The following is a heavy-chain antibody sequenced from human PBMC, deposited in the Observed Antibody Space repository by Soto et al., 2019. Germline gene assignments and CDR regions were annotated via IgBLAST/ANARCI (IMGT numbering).Heavy chain of an antibody. CDR3: VGDYGGLEGFDV. CDR2: ISGSDYRP. D-gene: IGHD4-17*01. V-gene: IGHV3-23*01. J-gene: IGHJ3*01. Sequence: EVQLLESGGGLVQPGGSLRLSCVASVGSGFTFTDYAMAWVRQAPEKGLEWVSGISGSDYRPYYADSVKGRFTISRDNSKNTLFLQMNSLRAEDTAIYYCVGDYGGLEGFDVWGQGTMVTVSS. CDR1: VGSGFTFTDYA.